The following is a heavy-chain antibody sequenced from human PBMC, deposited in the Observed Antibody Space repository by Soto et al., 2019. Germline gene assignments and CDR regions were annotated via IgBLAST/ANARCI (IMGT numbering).Heavy chain of an antibody. J-gene: IGHJ6*02. CDR2: INHSGST. Sequence: SETLSLTCTVSGGSISSYYWTWIRQPPGTGLEWIGEINHSGSTNYNPSLKSRVTISVDTSKNQFSLKLTSVTAADTAVYYCARLSPLILAGTAYYHSLDVWGQGAPVTVSS. V-gene: IGHV4-34*01. D-gene: IGHD6-13*01. CDR3: ARLSPLILAGTAYYHSLDV. CDR1: GGSISSYY.